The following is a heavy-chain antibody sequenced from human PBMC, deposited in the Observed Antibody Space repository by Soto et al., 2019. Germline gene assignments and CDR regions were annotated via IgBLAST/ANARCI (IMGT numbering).Heavy chain of an antibody. CDR1: GFTFSSYA. D-gene: IGHD3-3*02. Sequence: GGSLRLSCAASGFTFSSYAMSWVRQAPGKGLEWVSAISGSGGSTYYADSVKGRLTISRENSKKPLYLQINSLRAEDTAVYYCAKSLNISPQFDYWGQGTLVTVSS. J-gene: IGHJ4*02. CDR3: AKSLNISPQFDY. CDR2: ISGSGGST. V-gene: IGHV3-23*01.